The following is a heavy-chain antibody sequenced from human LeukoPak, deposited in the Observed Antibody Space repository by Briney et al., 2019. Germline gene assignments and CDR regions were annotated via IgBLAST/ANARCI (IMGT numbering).Heavy chain of an antibody. CDR3: ARDRLPYYDNSGETSPDY. V-gene: IGHV4-61*02. D-gene: IGHD3-22*01. CDR1: GGSISSGSYY. Sequence: SQTLSLTCTVSGGSISSGSYYWSWIRQPAGKGLEWIGRIYSSGSTNYNPSLKSRATISVDTSKNQFSLKLSSVTAADTAVYYCARDRLPYYDNSGETSPDYWGQGTLVTVSS. J-gene: IGHJ4*02. CDR2: IYSSGST.